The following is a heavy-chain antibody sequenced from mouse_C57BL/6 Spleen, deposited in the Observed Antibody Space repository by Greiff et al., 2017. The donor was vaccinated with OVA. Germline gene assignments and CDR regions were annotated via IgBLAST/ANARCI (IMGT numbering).Heavy chain of an antibody. CDR2: IDPETGGT. D-gene: IGHD1-1*01. J-gene: IGHJ2*01. V-gene: IGHV1-15*01. CDR3: TRSLITTVAHYFDD. CDR1: GYTFTDSE. Sequence: VQLQESGAELVRPGASVTLSCKASGYTFTDSEMHWVKQTPVHGLEWIGAIDPETGGTAYNQKFKGKAILTADKSSSTAYMELRSLTSEDSAVYYCTRSLITTVAHYFDDWGQGTTLTVSS.